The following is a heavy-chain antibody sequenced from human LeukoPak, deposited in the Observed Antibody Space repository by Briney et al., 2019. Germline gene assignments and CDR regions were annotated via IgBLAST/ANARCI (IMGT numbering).Heavy chain of an antibody. J-gene: IGHJ5*02. CDR3: ARYSSSWYPHSGVDNCFDP. D-gene: IGHD6-13*01. CDR1: GYTFTGYY. V-gene: IGHV1-2*02. Sequence: ASVNVSCKASGYTFTGYYMHWVRQAPGQGLEWMGWINPNSGSTNYAQKFQGRVTMTRDTSTSTAYMELGRLRSDDTAVYYCARYSSSWYPHSGVDNCFDPWGQGTLVTVSS. CDR2: INPNSGST.